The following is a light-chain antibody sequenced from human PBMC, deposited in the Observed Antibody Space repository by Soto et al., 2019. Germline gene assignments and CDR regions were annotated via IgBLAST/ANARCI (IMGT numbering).Light chain of an antibody. CDR2: AAS. V-gene: IGKV3-15*01. Sequence: EIVVTQSPGILSVSPGDRATLSCRASQSVGRNLAWYQHKPGQAPTLLIYAASTRATGLPARFSGSGSGTAFTLPISSLQSEDFSVYYCHEYSNCPLFPFGPGTRVD. J-gene: IGKJ3*01. CDR3: HEYSNCPLFP. CDR1: QSVGRN.